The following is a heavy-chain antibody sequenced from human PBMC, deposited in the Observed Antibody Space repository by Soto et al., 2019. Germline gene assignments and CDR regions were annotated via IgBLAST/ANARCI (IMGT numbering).Heavy chain of an antibody. J-gene: IGHJ3*02. V-gene: IGHV3-23*01. CDR1: GFSFSSYA. D-gene: IGHD6-6*01. CDR2: ISGSGGST. Sequence: EVQLLGSGGGLVQPRGSLSISWAASGFSFSSYAMSWVRQAPGKGLEWVSAISGSGGSTYYADSVKGRFTISRDNSKNTLYLQMNSLRAEDTAVYYCAKARPTNSSSDAFDIWGQGTMVTVSS. CDR3: AKARPTNSSSDAFDI.